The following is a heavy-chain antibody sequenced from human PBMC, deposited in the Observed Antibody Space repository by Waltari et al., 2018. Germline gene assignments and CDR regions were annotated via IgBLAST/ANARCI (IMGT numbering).Heavy chain of an antibody. CDR2: IYHTGAT. Sequence: QVQLQESGPGLVKPSETLSLTCTVSGFFINSGYFWGWFRQTPEKGLECIGFIYHTGATYYNPSLKSRVSISVDTSKNQFSLKLSSVTAADTAVYYCARYSSSPYYYGMDVWGQGTTVTVSS. J-gene: IGHJ6*02. V-gene: IGHV4-38-2*02. D-gene: IGHD6-13*01. CDR3: ARYSSSPYYYGMDV. CDR1: GFFINSGYF.